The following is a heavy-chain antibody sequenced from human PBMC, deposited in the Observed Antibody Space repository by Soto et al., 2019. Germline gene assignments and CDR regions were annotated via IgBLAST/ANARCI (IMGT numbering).Heavy chain of an antibody. D-gene: IGHD1-26*01. J-gene: IGHJ4*02. CDR1: GFSLTTDRVG. V-gene: IGHV2-5*02. CDR2: IYWDDSK. Sequence: QITLKESGPTLVKPTQTLTLTCTFSGFSLTTDRVGVGWIRQPPGEALEWLAVIYWDDSKTYRPSLESRLTITKDTSKIQVALTMTNMDSLDTATYYCAHAYGGRSLYWGPGTLVTVSS. CDR3: AHAYGGRSLY.